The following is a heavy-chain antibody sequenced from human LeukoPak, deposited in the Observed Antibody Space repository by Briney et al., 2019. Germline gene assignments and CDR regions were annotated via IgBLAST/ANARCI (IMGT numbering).Heavy chain of an antibody. V-gene: IGHV3-23*01. CDR1: GFTFSTYG. CDR2: ILGSGAST. J-gene: IGHJ3*02. D-gene: IGHD2-15*01. CDR3: AKDRDIVTEDAFDI. Sequence: GGALRLSCAASGFTFSTYGMSWVRQAPGKGLEWVSHILGSGASTYYADSVKGGFTISRDNSKNTLYLQMNSLRAEDTAVYYCAKDRDIVTEDAFDIWGQGTMVTVSS.